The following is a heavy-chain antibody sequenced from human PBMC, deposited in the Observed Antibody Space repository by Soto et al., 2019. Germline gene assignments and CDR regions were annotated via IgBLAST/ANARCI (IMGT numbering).Heavy chain of an antibody. Sequence: SETLSLTCTVSGGSISSYYWSWIRQPPGKGLEWIGYIYYSGSTNYNPSLKSRVTISVDTSKNQFSLKLSSVTAADTAVYYCARRFGDYWGQGTLVTVSS. CDR2: IYYSGST. J-gene: IGHJ4*02. CDR1: GGSISSYY. CDR3: ARRFGDY. D-gene: IGHD3-10*01. V-gene: IGHV4-59*08.